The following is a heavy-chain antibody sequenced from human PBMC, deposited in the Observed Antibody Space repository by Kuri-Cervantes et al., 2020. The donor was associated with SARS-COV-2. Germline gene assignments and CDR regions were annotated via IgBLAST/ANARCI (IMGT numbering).Heavy chain of an antibody. J-gene: IGHJ2*01. Sequence: GESLKISCVASGFTFSNYDMHWVRQAPGKGLEWVAFIRYDGGNEYNAGSVEGRFTISRDNSKNTLYLQMDSLRAEDTAVYYCAKDSGILTSYWYFDLWGRGTLVTVSS. V-gene: IGHV3-30*02. CDR1: GFTFSNYD. CDR3: AKDSGILTSYWYFDL. D-gene: IGHD3-9*01. CDR2: IRYDGGNE.